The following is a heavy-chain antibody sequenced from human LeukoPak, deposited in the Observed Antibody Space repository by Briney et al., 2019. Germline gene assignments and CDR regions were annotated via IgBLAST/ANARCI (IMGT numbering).Heavy chain of an antibody. CDR2: ISAYNGNT. CDR3: ARLASSLLGYCSGGSCRQTYYFDY. J-gene: IGHJ4*02. CDR1: GYTFTSDG. Sequence: ASVKVSCKASGYTFTSDGISWVRQAPGQGLEWMGWISAYNGNTNYAQKLQGRVTMTTDTSTSTAYMELRSLRSDDTAVYYCARLASSLLGYCSGGSCRQTYYFDYWGQGTLVTVSS. V-gene: IGHV1-18*01. D-gene: IGHD2-15*01.